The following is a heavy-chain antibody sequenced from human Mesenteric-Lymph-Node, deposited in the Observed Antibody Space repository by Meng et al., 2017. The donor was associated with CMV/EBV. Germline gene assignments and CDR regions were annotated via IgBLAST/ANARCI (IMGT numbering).Heavy chain of an antibody. CDR3: ARGVDGEFDY. CDR1: GFTFSSYG. Sequence: GESLKISCAASGFTFSSYGMHWVRQAPGKGLEWVAVIWYDGSNKYYADSVKGRFTISRDNSKNTLYLQMNSLRAEDTAVYYCARGVDGEFDYWGQGTLVTVSS. D-gene: IGHD3-10*01. CDR2: IWYDGSNK. J-gene: IGHJ4*02. V-gene: IGHV3-33*01.